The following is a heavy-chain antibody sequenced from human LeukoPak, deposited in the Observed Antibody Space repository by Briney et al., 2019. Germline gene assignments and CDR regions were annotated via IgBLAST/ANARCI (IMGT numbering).Heavy chain of an antibody. V-gene: IGHV3-74*01. J-gene: IGHJ6*03. CDR3: ARDFPERHHYYYYMDV. CDR1: GFTFSSYW. CDR2: INTDGSST. Sequence: GSLRLSCAASGFTFSSYWMHWVRQAPGKGLVWVSRINTDGSSTSYADSVKGRFTISRDNSKNTLYLQMSSLRAEDTAVYYCARDFPERHHYYYYMDVWGKGTTVTVSS.